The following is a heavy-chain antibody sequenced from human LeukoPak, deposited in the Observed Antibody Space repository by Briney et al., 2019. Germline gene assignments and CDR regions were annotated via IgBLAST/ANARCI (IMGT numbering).Heavy chain of an antibody. CDR1: GASISGSGYY. CDR2: IYSSGST. V-gene: IGHV4-39*01. Sequence: SETLSLTCTVSGASISGSGYYWGWIRQPPGKGLEWIGSIYSSGSTYYNASLQSRVTISIDMSKNPFSLRLNSVTAADTAMYYCVKSGGYGLIDYWGQGTLVTVSS. D-gene: IGHD1-26*01. J-gene: IGHJ4*02. CDR3: VKSGGYGLIDY.